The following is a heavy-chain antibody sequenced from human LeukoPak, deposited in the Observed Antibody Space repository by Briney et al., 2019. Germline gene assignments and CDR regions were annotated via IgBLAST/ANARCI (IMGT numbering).Heavy chain of an antibody. CDR1: GYTFTGYY. D-gene: IGHD3-3*01. Sequence: ASVKVSCKASGYTFTGYYMHWVRQAPGQGREWMGWINPNSGGTNYAQKFQGRVTMTRDTSISTAYMELSRLRSDDTAVYYCARDGSFGVVTPFYYYYMDVWGKGTTVTVSS. J-gene: IGHJ6*03. CDR2: INPNSGGT. V-gene: IGHV1-2*02. CDR3: ARDGSFGVVTPFYYYYMDV.